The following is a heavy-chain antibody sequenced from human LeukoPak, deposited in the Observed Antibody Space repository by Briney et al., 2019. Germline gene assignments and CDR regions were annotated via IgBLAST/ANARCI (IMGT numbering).Heavy chain of an antibody. D-gene: IGHD6-19*01. CDR2: VYYSGST. CDR1: GGSISSSSYY. V-gene: IGHV4-39*01. CDR3: ARRTLGGSGWTFDY. Sequence: SETLSLTCTVSGGSISSSSYYWGWIRQPPGKGLEWIGSVYYSGSTYYNPSLKSRVTIPIDTSKHQFSLKLSSVTAADTAVYYCARRTLGGSGWTFDYWGQGTLVTVSS. J-gene: IGHJ4*02.